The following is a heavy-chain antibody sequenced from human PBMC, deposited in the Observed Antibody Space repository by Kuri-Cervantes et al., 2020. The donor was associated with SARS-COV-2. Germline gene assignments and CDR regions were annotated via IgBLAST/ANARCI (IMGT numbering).Heavy chain of an antibody. D-gene: IGHD6-19*01. Sequence: LSLTCAASGFTFSDYYMSWIRQAPGKGLEWVSYISSSGSTIYYADSVKGRLTISRDNAKNSLYLLMNTLRAEDTAVYYCATTGYSSGWYNFDYWGQGTLVTVSS. J-gene: IGHJ4*02. CDR2: ISSSGSTI. CDR3: ATTGYSSGWYNFDY. V-gene: IGHV3-11*04. CDR1: GFTFSDYY.